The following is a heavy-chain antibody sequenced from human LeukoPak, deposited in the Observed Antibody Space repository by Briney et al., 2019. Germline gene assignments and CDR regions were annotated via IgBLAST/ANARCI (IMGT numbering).Heavy chain of an antibody. J-gene: IGHJ5*02. CDR2: IYYSGST. Sequence: PSETLSLTCTVSGGSISTYYWSWIRQPPGKGLEWIGYIYYSGSTNYNPSLKSRVTISVDKSKNQFSLKLSSVTAADTAVYYCARANYGSGSYTIWFDPWAREPWSPSPQ. CDR3: ARANYGSGSYTIWFDP. CDR1: GGSISTYY. V-gene: IGHV4-59*12. D-gene: IGHD3-10*01.